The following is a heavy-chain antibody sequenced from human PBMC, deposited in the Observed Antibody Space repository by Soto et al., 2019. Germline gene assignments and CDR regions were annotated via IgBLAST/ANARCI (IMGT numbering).Heavy chain of an antibody. Sequence: QPGGSLKLSCTASGFTFSNYAMTWVRQAPGKGLEWVSSISGRGGSPMYADSVKGRFTISRDNSRNMLYLQMNSLRAEDTAIYYCAKDITLPRGGWYNYFDPWGQGTLVTVSS. CDR1: GFTFSNYA. J-gene: IGHJ5*02. CDR2: ISGRGGSP. CDR3: AKDITLPRGGWYNYFDP. D-gene: IGHD3-10*01. V-gene: IGHV3-23*01.